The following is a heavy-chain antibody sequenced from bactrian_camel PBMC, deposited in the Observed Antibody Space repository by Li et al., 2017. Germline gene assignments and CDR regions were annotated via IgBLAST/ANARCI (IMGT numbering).Heavy chain of an antibody. J-gene: IGHJ6*01. CDR3: ATAGNPACTGNGCSDDLTKAWGY. V-gene: IGHV3-2*01. CDR2: IVSDGTNT. Sequence: HVQLVESGGGSVQPGGSLRLTCAASEFTFSKYNMTWVRQAPGKGLEWVSNIVSDGTNTGYADSVKGRFTNSRDNAKNTVYLEMNNLKPEDTAVYYCATAGNPACTGNGCSDDLTKAWGYWGQGTQVTVS. CDR1: EFTFSKYN. D-gene: IGHD1*01.